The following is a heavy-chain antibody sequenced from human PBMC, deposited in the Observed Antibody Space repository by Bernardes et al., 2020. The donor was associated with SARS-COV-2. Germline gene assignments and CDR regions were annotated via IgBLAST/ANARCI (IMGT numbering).Heavy chain of an antibody. D-gene: IGHD1-26*01. CDR3: AKEKYTSRFVCQDS. Sequence: GGSLRLSCEGSGFTFKNYVMTWVRQAPGKGLEWVASISANGDKTYYADSVKDRFIISRDNSKNTVSLRLNDLKVEDTAVYYCAKEKYTSRFVCQDSWGQGTLVTVSS. J-gene: IGHJ5*01. V-gene: IGHV3-23*01. CDR2: ISANGDKT. CDR1: GFTFKNYV.